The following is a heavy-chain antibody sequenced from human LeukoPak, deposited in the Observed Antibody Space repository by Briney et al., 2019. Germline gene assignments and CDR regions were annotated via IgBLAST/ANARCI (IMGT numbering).Heavy chain of an antibody. CDR3: ARTYYDILTGYNNNWFDP. Sequence: SETLSLTCTVSGGSISSSSYYWGWIRQPPGTGLEWIGSIYYSGSTYYNPSLKSRVTISVDTSKNQFSLKLSSVTAADTAVYYCARTYYDILTGYNNNWFDPWGQGTLVTVSS. V-gene: IGHV4-39*07. J-gene: IGHJ5*02. CDR2: IYYSGST. D-gene: IGHD3-9*01. CDR1: GGSISSSSYY.